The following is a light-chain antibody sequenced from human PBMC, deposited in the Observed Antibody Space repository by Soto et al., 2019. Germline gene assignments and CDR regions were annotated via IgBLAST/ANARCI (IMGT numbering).Light chain of an antibody. CDR2: DAS. V-gene: IGKV3-11*01. J-gene: IGKJ3*01. CDR3: QQRTNWPSFT. CDR1: QSVGSY. Sequence: EVVLTQSPSTLSLFPGDSATLSCRASQSVGSYLAWYRQKPGQAPRLLIYDASTRATGIPARFSGSGSGTDVTLTISSLEPEDFAVYFCQQRTNWPSFTFGPGTKVDIK.